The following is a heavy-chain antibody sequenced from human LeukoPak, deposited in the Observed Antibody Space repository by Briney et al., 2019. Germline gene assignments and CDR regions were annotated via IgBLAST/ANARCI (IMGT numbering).Heavy chain of an antibody. V-gene: IGHV1-18*01. J-gene: IGHJ4*02. CDR2: ISAYNGKT. CDR1: GYTFTNYG. CDR3: ARDSGYQLLWY. Sequence: GASVKVSCKASGYTFTNYGISWVRQAPGQGLEWMGWISAYNGKTNYAQQLQGRVTMTTDTSTSTAYMELSSLRSEDTAVYYCARDSGYQLLWYWGQGTLVTVSS. D-gene: IGHD2-2*01.